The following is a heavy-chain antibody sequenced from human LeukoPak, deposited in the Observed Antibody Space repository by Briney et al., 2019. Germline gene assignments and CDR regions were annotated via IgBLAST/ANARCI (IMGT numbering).Heavy chain of an antibody. V-gene: IGHV4-39*01. J-gene: IGHJ4*02. Sequence: SETLSLTCTVSGGSISSSTYYWGWIRRPPGKGLEWIGSIYYSGSTYYNPSLKSRVTISVDTSKNQFSLELSSVTAADTALYYCARQRARFGDYGYYFDCWGQGTLVTVSS. CDR3: ARQRARFGDYGYYFDC. CDR1: GGSISSSTYY. D-gene: IGHD4-17*01. CDR2: IYYSGST.